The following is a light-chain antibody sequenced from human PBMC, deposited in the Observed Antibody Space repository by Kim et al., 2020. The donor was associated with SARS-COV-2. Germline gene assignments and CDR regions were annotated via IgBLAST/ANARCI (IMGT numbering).Light chain of an antibody. CDR3: QQSFTVPRT. CDR1: QSISSY. J-gene: IGKJ1*01. Sequence: DIQMTQSPPSLSASVGDRVIITRRASQSISSYVNWYQQKPGKAPKILISAASTLERGVPSRFSGTGTGTDFTLTITDLQPEDFASYYCQQSFTVPRTFGQGTKVDIK. V-gene: IGKV1-39*01. CDR2: AAS.